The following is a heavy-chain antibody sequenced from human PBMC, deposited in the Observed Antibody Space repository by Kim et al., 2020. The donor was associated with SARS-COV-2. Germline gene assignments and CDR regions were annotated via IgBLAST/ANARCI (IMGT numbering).Heavy chain of an antibody. D-gene: IGHD3-10*01. V-gene: IGHV1-18*01. CDR2: ISAYNGNT. J-gene: IGHJ3*02. CDR1: GYTFTSYG. Sequence: ASVKVSCKASGYTFTSYGISWVRQAPGQGLEWMGWISAYNGNTNYAQKLQGRVTMTTDTSTSTAYMELRSLRSDDTAVYYCARFIGRYYDSGSSYFDIWGQGTMVTVSS. CDR3: ARFIGRYYDSGSSYFDI.